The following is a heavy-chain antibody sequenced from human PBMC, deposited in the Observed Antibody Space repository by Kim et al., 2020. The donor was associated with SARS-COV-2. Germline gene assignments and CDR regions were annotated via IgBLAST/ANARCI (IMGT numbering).Heavy chain of an antibody. CDR2: TGST. J-gene: IGHJ4*02. V-gene: IGHV4-59*01. D-gene: IGHD4-4*01. CDR3: ARSVTHDY. Sequence: TGSTNYNPSLKSRVTISVATSKNQFSLKLSSVTAADTAVYYCARSVTHDYWGQGTLVTVSS.